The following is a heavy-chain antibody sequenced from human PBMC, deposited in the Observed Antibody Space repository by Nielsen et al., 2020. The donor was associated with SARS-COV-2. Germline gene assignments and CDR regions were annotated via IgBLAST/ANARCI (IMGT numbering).Heavy chain of an antibody. CDR1: GFTFSSYW. CDR3: AKDLEYGSSKGKASYGMDV. CDR2: IKQDGSEK. Sequence: GGSLRLFCAASGFTFSSYWMSWVRQAPGKGLEWVANIKQDGSEKYYVDSVKGRFTISRDNAKNSLYLQMNSLRAEDTAVYYCAKDLEYGSSKGKASYGMDVWGQGTTVTVSS. D-gene: IGHD6-6*01. J-gene: IGHJ6*02. V-gene: IGHV3-7*03.